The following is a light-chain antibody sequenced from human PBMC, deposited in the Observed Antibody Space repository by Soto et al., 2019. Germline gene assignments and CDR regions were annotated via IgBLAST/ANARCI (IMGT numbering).Light chain of an antibody. CDR2: QVS. CDR3: SSYTSSNTFYV. Sequence: QSALTQPASVSGSPGQSITISCTGTSRDVGGYYYVSWYQHHPGKAPKLMIYQVSNRPSGVSNRFSGSKSGNTASLTISGLQAEDEADYYCSSYTSSNTFYVFGTGTKLTVL. V-gene: IGLV2-14*01. CDR1: SRDVGGYYY. J-gene: IGLJ1*01.